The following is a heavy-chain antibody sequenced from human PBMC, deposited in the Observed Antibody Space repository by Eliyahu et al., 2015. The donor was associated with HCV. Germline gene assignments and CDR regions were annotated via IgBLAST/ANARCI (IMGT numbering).Heavy chain of an antibody. CDR3: ARDLTTALWDAFDI. CDR1: GFTFSSYS. Sequence: EVQLVESGGGLVQPGGSLRLSCAASGFTFSSYSMNWVRQAPGKGLEWVSYISSSSSTIYYADSVKGRFTISRDNAKNSLYLQMNSLRAEDTAVYYCARDLTTALWDAFDIWGQGTMVTVSS. J-gene: IGHJ3*02. V-gene: IGHV3-48*01. CDR2: ISSSSSTI. D-gene: IGHD4-17*01.